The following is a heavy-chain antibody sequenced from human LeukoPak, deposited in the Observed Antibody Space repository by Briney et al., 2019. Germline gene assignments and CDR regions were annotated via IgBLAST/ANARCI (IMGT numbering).Heavy chain of an antibody. CDR2: INKDGGEN. CDR3: VKDSPPRYSGSPPAC. D-gene: IGHD1-26*01. J-gene: IGHJ1*01. V-gene: IGHV3-7*03. CDR1: GFTFSSYW. Sequence: PGGSLRLSCAASGFTFSSYWMSWVRQAPGKGLEWVANINKDGGENYYVDSVKGRFTISRDNAKNSLYLQMNSLRADDTAVYYCVKDSPPRYSGSPPACWGQGTLVTVSS.